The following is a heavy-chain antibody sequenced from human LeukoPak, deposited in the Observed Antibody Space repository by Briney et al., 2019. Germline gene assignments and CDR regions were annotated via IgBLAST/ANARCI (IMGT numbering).Heavy chain of an antibody. D-gene: IGHD5-12*01. CDR3: TREGGYSGYDIYYYYMDV. V-gene: IGHV3-15*01. CDR2: IKSKTDGGTT. CDR1: GFTFSNAW. Sequence: GGSLRLSCAASGFTFSNAWMSWVRQAPGKGLEWVGRIKSKTDGGTTDYAAPVKGRFTISRDDSKNTLYLQMNSLKTEDTAVYYCTREGGYSGYDIYYYYMDVWGKGTTVTVSS. J-gene: IGHJ6*03.